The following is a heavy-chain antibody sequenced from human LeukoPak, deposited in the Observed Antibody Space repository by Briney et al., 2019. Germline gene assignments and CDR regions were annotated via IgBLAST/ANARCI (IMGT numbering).Heavy chain of an antibody. CDR1: GDSVSSNSVT. Sequence: SQTLSLTCAISGDSVSSNSVTWNWIRQSPSRGLEWLGRTSYRSTWYNDYAVSVRGRITVNPDTSKNQFSLHLNSVTPEDTAVYYCARRLTQYDCFDPWGQGILVTVSS. D-gene: IGHD2-2*01. J-gene: IGHJ5*02. CDR3: ARRLTQYDCFDP. CDR2: TSYRSTWYN. V-gene: IGHV6-1*01.